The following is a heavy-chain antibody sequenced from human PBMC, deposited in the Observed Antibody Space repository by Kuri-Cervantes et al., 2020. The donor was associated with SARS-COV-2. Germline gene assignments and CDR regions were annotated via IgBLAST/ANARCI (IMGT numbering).Heavy chain of an antibody. J-gene: IGHJ4*02. D-gene: IGHD5-18*01. V-gene: IGHV3-53*04. Sequence: GGSLRLSCAASGFTVSSNYMSWVRQAPGKGLEWVSVIYSGGSTYYADSVKGRFTISRHNSKNTLYLQMNSLRAEDTAVYYCAAKADTAMVDDYYFDYWGQGTLVTVSS. CDR3: AAKADTAMVDDYYFDY. CDR1: GFTVSSNY. CDR2: IYSGGST.